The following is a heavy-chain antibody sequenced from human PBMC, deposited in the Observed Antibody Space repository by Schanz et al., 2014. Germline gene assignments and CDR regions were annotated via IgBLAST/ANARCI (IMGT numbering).Heavy chain of an antibody. D-gene: IGHD3-3*01. Sequence: VQLVESGGGLVQPRGSLRLSCAASGFTFSSYAMHWVRQAPGKGLEWVAVMSYDGSNKYYADSVKGRFTISRDNAKNSLYLQMNSLTAEDTAVYYCARGVRIDYWGQGTLVTVSS. CDR3: ARGVRIDY. CDR1: GFTFSSYA. V-gene: IGHV3-30-3*01. J-gene: IGHJ4*02. CDR2: MSYDGSNK.